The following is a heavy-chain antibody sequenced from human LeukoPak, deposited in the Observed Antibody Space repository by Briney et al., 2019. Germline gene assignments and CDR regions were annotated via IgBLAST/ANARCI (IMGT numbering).Heavy chain of an antibody. CDR2: ISSNGGSI. CDR3: VNSQYYDSSGYYLGPYFDY. D-gene: IGHD3-22*01. V-gene: IGHV3-64D*09. Sequence: GGSVRLSCSACGFTFSSYAMQWVRQAPGKGLEYVSAISSNGGSIYYADSVKGRFTISRDNSKNTLCLQMSSLRAEDTAVYYCVNSQYYDSSGYYLGPYFDYWGQGTLVTVSS. J-gene: IGHJ4*02. CDR1: GFTFSSYA.